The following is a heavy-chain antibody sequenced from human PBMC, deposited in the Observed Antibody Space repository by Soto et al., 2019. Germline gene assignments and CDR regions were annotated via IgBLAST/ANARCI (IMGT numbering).Heavy chain of an antibody. CDR1: GFTFSSYG. V-gene: IGHV3-33*01. CDR3: ARGDRSGLHFDY. D-gene: IGHD5-12*01. Sequence: QVQLVESGGGVVQPGRSLRLSCAASGFTFSSYGMHWVRQAPGKGLEWVAVIWNDGSNKYYADSVKGRFTISRDNSKNTLYLQMNSLRAEATAVYYCARGDRSGLHFDYWGQGTLVTVSS. J-gene: IGHJ4*02. CDR2: IWNDGSNK.